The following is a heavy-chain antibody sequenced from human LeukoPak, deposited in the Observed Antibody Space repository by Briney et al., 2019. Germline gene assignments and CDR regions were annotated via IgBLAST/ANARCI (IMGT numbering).Heavy chain of an antibody. CDR3: AREGARQLYDY. Sequence: PGGSLRLSCAASGFTFSSYWMSWVRQAPGKGLEWVANIKQDGSERYYVDSVKGRFTISRDNAKNSLYLQMNSLRAEDTAVYYCAREGARQLYDYWGQGTLVTVSS. CDR2: IKQDGSER. CDR1: GFTFSSYW. J-gene: IGHJ4*02. V-gene: IGHV3-7*01. D-gene: IGHD6-6*01.